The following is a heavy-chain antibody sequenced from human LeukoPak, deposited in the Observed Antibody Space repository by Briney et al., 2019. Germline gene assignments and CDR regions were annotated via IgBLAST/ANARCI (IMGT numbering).Heavy chain of an antibody. J-gene: IGHJ4*02. D-gene: IGHD3-3*01. V-gene: IGHV3-7*01. CDR2: IKQDGSEK. CDR3: ARCLGYDFWSGYLALHN. CDR1: GFTFSSYW. Sequence: GGSLRLSCAASGFTFSSYWMSWVRQAPGKGLEWVANIKQDGSEKYYVDSVKGRFTISRDNAKNSLYLQMNSLRAEDTAVYYCARCLGYDFWSGYLALHNWGQGTLVTVSS.